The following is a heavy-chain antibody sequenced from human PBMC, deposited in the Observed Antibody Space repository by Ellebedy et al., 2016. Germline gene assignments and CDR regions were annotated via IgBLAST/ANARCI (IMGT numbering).Heavy chain of an antibody. CDR2: IWYDGSNQ. J-gene: IGHJ4*02. CDR1: GFSLRAYG. D-gene: IGHD2-2*01. CDR3: RQGHYADY. Sequence: GGSLRLXXAVSGFSLRAYGMQWVRQAPGKGLEWVAMIWYDGSNQHYADSLKGRFIISRDYSKNMLYLEMNNLRGEDTAVYYCRQGHYADYWGQGTLVTVSS. V-gene: IGHV3-33*01.